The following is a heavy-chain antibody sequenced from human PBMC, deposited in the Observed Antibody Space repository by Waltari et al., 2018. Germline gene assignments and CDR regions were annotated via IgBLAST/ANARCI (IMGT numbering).Heavy chain of an antibody. V-gene: IGHV3-7*01. D-gene: IGHD3-10*01. Sequence: EVQLVESGGGLVQPGGSLRLSCAASGFTFSSSWMSWVRKDPGKGLEWVANIKQDGSEKYYVDSVKGRFTISRDNAKNSLYLQMNSLRAEDTAVYYCAREVPPQYYYMDVWGKGTTVTVSS. CDR2: IKQDGSEK. J-gene: IGHJ6*03. CDR3: AREVPPQYYYMDV. CDR1: GFTFSSSW.